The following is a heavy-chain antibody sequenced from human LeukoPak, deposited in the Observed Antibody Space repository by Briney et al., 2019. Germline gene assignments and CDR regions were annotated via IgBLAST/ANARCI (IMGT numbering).Heavy chain of an antibody. CDR2: IYYSGST. J-gene: IGHJ2*01. CDR1: GGSISSYY. CDR3: VKGSNTYSSTSYWHFDL. D-gene: IGHD6-13*01. Sequence: SETLSLTCTVSGGSISSYYWSWIRQPPGKGLEWIGYIYYSGSTNYNPSLKSRVTISVDTSKNQFSLKLSSVTAADTAVHYCVKGSNTYSSTSYWHFDLWGRGTLVTVSS. V-gene: IGHV4-59*01.